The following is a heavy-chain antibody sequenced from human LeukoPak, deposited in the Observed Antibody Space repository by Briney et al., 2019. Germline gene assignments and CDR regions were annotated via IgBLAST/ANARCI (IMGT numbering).Heavy chain of an antibody. CDR2: INWNGGST. Sequence: GGSLRLSCAASGFTFSSYSMNWVRQAPGKGLEWVSGINWNGGSTGYADSVKGRFTISRDNAKNSLYLQMNSLRAEDTALYHCARALAAAGQGAFDIWGQGTMVTVSS. CDR3: ARALAAAGQGAFDI. D-gene: IGHD6-13*01. J-gene: IGHJ3*02. V-gene: IGHV3-20*01. CDR1: GFTFSSYS.